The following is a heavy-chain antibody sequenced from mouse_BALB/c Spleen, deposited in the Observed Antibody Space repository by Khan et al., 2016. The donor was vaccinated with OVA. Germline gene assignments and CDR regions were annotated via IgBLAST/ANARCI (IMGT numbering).Heavy chain of an antibody. Sequence: EVQRQESGPGLVKPSQSLSLTCTVTGYSITSNYAWNWIRQFPGNKLEWMGYISYSGSTSYNPSLKSRISITRDTSKNQFFLQLSSVTTEDTATYYCARGNYYGYAMDYWGQGTSVTVSS. CDR2: ISYSGST. J-gene: IGHJ4*01. CDR3: ARGNYYGYAMDY. CDR1: GYSITSNYA. D-gene: IGHD1-1*01. V-gene: IGHV3-2*02.